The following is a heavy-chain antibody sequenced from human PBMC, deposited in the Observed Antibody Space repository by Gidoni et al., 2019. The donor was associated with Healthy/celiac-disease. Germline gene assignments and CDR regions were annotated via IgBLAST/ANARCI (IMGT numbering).Heavy chain of an antibody. CDR3: ARDLVLDYGDYAGDYYYYGMDV. D-gene: IGHD4-17*01. CDR2: ISYDGSNK. CDR1: GFTFRSYA. V-gene: IGHV3-30-3*01. Sequence: QVQLVESGGGVVQPGRSLRLSCAASGFTFRSYAMHWVRQAPGKGLEWVAVISYDGSNKYYADSVKGRFTISRDNSKNTLYLQMNSLRAEDTAVYYCARDLVLDYGDYAGDYYYYGMDVWGQGTTVTVSS. J-gene: IGHJ6*02.